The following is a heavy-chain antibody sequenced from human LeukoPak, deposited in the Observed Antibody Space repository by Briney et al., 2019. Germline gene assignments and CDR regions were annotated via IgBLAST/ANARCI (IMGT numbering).Heavy chain of an antibody. Sequence: GGSLRLSCAASGFTFRSYAMSWVRQAPGKGLEWVSAISGSGGSTYYADSVKGRFTISRDNSKNTLYLQMNSPRAEDTAVYYCAKDTWQLGDPFDYWGQGTLVTVSS. CDR2: ISGSGGST. J-gene: IGHJ4*02. V-gene: IGHV3-23*01. CDR3: AKDTWQLGDPFDY. CDR1: GFTFRSYA. D-gene: IGHD6-6*01.